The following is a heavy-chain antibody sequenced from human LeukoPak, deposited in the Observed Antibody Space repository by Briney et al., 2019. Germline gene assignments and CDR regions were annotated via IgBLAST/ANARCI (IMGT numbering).Heavy chain of an antibody. CDR1: GGTFSSYT. CDR2: IIPIFGTA. D-gene: IGHD2-21*02. Sequence: SVKVSCKASGGTFSSYTITWVRQAPGQGLEWMGGIIPIFGTANYAQKFQGRVTITADESTSTAYMELSGVRSKDTAVYYCARVNCGGDCYSDRGAFDIWGQGTMVTVSS. CDR3: ARVNCGGDCYSDRGAFDI. J-gene: IGHJ3*02. V-gene: IGHV1-69*13.